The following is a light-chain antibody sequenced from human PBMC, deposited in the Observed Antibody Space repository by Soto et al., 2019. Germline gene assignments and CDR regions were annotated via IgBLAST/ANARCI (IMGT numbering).Light chain of an antibody. CDR2: EGS. J-gene: IGLJ1*01. Sequence: QSALTHPASVSGSPGQSITISCTGTSSDVGSYNLVSWYQQHPGKAPKLMIYEGSKRPSGVSNRFSGSKSGNTASLTISGLQAEDEADYYCCSYAGSSTYVFGTETKLTVL. CDR1: SSDVGSYNL. V-gene: IGLV2-23*01. CDR3: CSYAGSSTYV.